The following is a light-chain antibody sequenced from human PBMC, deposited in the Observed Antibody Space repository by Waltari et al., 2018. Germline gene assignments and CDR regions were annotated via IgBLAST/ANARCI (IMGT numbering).Light chain of an antibody. CDR2: DAS. V-gene: IGKV3-11*01. Sequence: EIVLTQSPATLSLSPGERATLSCRASQSVGSYLAWYQQKPGQVPRLLIYDASSRATVVPARFSGSGSGTEFTLTISSLEPEDFAVYYCQQRNIWPNTFGQGTKLEIK. CDR3: QQRNIWPNT. J-gene: IGKJ2*01. CDR1: QSVGSY.